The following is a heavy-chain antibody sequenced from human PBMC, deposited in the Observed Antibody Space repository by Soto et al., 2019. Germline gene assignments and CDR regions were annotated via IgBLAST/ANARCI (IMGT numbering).Heavy chain of an antibody. Sequence: QSQTLSLTCAISGDSVSSNSDAWKWIRQSPSRGLEWLGRTFYRSKWYNDYAVSVKSRITINPDTSKNQFSLRLNSVTPKDTAVYYCARDTTGMTDWGQVTLVVISS. D-gene: IGHD3-10*01. CDR3: ARDTTGMTD. CDR2: TFYRSKWYN. V-gene: IGHV6-1*01. J-gene: IGHJ4*02. CDR1: GDSVSSNSDA.